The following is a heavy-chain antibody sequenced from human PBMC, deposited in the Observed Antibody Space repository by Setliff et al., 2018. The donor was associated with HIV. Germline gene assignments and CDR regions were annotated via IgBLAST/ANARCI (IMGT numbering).Heavy chain of an antibody. CDR3: ARLGAEDFSDYDWVDY. CDR1: GASISSYY. Sequence: SETLSLTCTVSGASISSYYWNWFRQPPGKGLEWIGRIYSSGSTNYNPSLESRVTISVDTSKNQFSLNLNSVTAADTAVYYCARLGAEDFSDYDWVDYWGQGTLVTVSS. V-gene: IGHV4-4*07. CDR2: IYSSGST. J-gene: IGHJ4*02. D-gene: IGHD5-12*01.